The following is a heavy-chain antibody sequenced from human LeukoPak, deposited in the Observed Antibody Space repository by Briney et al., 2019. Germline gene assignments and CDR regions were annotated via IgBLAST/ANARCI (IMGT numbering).Heavy chain of an antibody. D-gene: IGHD3-22*01. CDR3: AKDLSTSSGYPNWFDP. J-gene: IGHJ5*02. V-gene: IGHV3-30*02. CDR2: IRYDGSNK. CDR1: GFTFSSYG. Sequence: PGGSLRLSCAASGFTFSSYGMHWVRQAPGKGLEWVAFIRYDGSNKYYADSVKGRFTISRDNSKNTLYLQMNSLRAEDTAVYYCAKDLSTSSGYPNWFDPWGQGTLVTVSS.